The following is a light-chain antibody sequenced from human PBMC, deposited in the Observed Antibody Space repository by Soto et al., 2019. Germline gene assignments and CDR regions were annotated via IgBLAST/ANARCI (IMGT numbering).Light chain of an antibody. CDR1: QGISSY. CDR2: AAS. V-gene: IGKV1-9*01. CDR3: QQLNSYGT. J-gene: IGKJ1*01. Sequence: DIQLTQSPSFLSASVGDRVTITCRASQGISSYLAWYQQKPGKAPKLLIYAASTLQSGVPSRFSGSGSGTEFTLTISSLQPEDFATYDCQQLNSYGTFGQGTKVEIK.